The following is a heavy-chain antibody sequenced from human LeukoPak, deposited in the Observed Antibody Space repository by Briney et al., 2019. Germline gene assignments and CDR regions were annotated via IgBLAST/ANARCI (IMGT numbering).Heavy chain of an antibody. Sequence: PSETLSLTCNVSGDSITDYYWSWIRQPPGKGLEWIGFIYHSGNTNYNPSLASRVTLSLDTSKTQLSLRLTSVTAADTAVYYCARLTGDAFDIWGQGTMVTVSS. CDR3: ARLTGDAFDI. CDR2: IYHSGNT. D-gene: IGHD7-27*01. J-gene: IGHJ3*02. CDR1: GDSITDYY. V-gene: IGHV4-59*01.